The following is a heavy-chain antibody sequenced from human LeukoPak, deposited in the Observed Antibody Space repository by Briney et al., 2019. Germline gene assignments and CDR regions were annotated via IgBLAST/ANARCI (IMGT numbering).Heavy chain of an antibody. D-gene: IGHD1-26*01. CDR2: ISRSSTSI. CDR3: ASGRPAGDY. CDR1: GFTFSFYS. V-gene: IGHV3-21*01. J-gene: IGHJ4*02. Sequence: GGSLRLSCAASGFTFSFYSMNWVRQAPGKGLEWVSSISRSSTSIYYADSVKGRFTISRDNARNSLYLQMNSLRVEDTAVYYCASGRPAGDYWGQGTLVTVSS.